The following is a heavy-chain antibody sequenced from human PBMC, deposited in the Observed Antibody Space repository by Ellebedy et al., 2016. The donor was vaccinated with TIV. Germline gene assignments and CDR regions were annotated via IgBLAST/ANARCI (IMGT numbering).Heavy chain of an antibody. CDR1: GFTFSHHA. CDR2: ISYDGNNK. Sequence: GESLKISCAASGFTFSHHAFYWVRQAPGKGLEWVTIISYDGNNKFYLDSVDGRFSISRDDSKNTLYLQMNSLRPEDTAVYYCSREGLEAGMDLWGQGTTVIVSS. J-gene: IGHJ6*02. CDR3: SREGLEAGMDL. V-gene: IGHV3-30*04.